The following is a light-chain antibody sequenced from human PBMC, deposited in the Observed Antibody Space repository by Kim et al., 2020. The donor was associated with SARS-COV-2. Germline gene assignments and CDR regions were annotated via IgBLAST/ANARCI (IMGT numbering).Light chain of an antibody. CDR1: QSVSSN. J-gene: IGKJ4*01. V-gene: IGKV3D-15*01. Sequence: SVSPGERAPLSCRASQSVSSNLAWYQQKPGQAPRLLIYGASTRATGIPARFSGSGSGTEFTLTISSLQSEDFAVYYCQQYNNWPLFGGGTKVDIK. CDR3: QQYNNWPL. CDR2: GAS.